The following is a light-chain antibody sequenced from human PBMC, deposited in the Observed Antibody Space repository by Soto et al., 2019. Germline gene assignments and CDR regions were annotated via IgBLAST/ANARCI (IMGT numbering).Light chain of an antibody. J-gene: IGLJ3*02. CDR3: SSYTTSNTQV. CDR2: DVS. CDR1: SSDVGTYNY. V-gene: IGLV2-14*01. Sequence: QSALTQPASVSGSPGQSITISCTGTSSDVGTYNYVSWYQNRPGKAPKLMIYDVSYRPSGVSNRFSGSKSANTASLTISGLQAEDEADYYCSSYTTSNTQVFGGGTKLTVL.